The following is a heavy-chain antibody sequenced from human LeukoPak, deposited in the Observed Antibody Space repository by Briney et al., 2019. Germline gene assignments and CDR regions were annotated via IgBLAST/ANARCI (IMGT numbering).Heavy chain of an antibody. CDR3: ARDFCSGGSCYLSEF. V-gene: IGHV1-2*02. CDR1: GYTFTGYY. Sequence: ASVKVSCKASGYTFTGYYIHWVRQAPGQGLEWVGWINPNSGGTYYAQKFQGRVTMTRDTSFSTAYMELSRLGSDDTALYYCARDFCSGGSCYLSEFWGQGTLVTVSS. D-gene: IGHD2-15*01. J-gene: IGHJ4*02. CDR2: INPNSGGT.